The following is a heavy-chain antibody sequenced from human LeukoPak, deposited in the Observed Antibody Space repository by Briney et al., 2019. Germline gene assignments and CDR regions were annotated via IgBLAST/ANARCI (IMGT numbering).Heavy chain of an antibody. CDR2: FDPKEGET. V-gene: IGHV1-24*01. CDR1: GYTLTELS. Sequence: ASVKVSCKVSGYTLTELSMYWVRQAPGKGLEWMGGFDPKEGETIYAQKFQGRVTMTEDTSTDTAYMELSSLRSEDTAVYYCATGPPLIVVVPSARAHFDYWGQGTLVTVSS. D-gene: IGHD2-2*01. CDR3: ATGPPLIVVVPSARAHFDY. J-gene: IGHJ4*02.